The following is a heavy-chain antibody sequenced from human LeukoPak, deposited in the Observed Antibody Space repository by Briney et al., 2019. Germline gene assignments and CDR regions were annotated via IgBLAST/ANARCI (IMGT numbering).Heavy chain of an antibody. Sequence: SETLSLTCTVSGGSLSSYYWSWIRQPPGKGLEWIGHIYYSGNTNYNPSLKSRVTISVDTSKNQFSLKLSSVTAADTAVYYCAGDENSNSWSYYWGQGTLVTVSS. D-gene: IGHD6-13*01. CDR2: IYYSGNT. CDR1: GGSLSSYY. CDR3: AGDENSNSWSYY. V-gene: IGHV4-59*01. J-gene: IGHJ4*02.